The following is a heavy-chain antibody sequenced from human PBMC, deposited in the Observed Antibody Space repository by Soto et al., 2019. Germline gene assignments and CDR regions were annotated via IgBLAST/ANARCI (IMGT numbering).Heavy chain of an antibody. CDR1: GGSINSGDYY. CDR2: IYYDGNS. CDR3: AKDRRWLPRGPNNWLDL. Sequence: SETLSLTCTVSGGSINSGDYYWTWVRQPPGKGLEWIGYIYYDGNSQHNPSLKSRVTMSIDTSKNQFSLNLSSVTAADTAVYYCAKDRRWLPRGPNNWLDLWGQGTQVTVSS. J-gene: IGHJ5*02. D-gene: IGHD5-12*01. V-gene: IGHV4-30-4*01.